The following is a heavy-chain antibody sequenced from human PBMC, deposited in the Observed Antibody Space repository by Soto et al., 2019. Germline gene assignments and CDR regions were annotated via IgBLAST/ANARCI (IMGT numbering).Heavy chain of an antibody. CDR2: ISSSSRTI. Sequence: EVQLVDSGGGLVQPGGSLRLSCAASGFTFSSYTMNWVRQAPGKGLEWISYISSSSRTIYYADSVKGRFTISRDNAQNSLYLQMTILRDEDTAVYYCARVPSRALDYWGQGTLVTVSS. J-gene: IGHJ4*02. CDR1: GFTFSSYT. CDR3: ARVPSRALDY. D-gene: IGHD2-2*01. V-gene: IGHV3-48*02.